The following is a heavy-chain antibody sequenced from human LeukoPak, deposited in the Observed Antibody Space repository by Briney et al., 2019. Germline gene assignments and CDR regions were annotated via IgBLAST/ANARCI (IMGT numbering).Heavy chain of an antibody. Sequence: GGSLRLSCVASGSTFSNQWMTWVRQAPGKGLEWVANIKPDGSDKYYMDSVKGRFTISRDNAKNSVYLQMNSLRVEDTAVYQCVGERGTYWGQGTLVTVSS. D-gene: IGHD3-16*01. CDR3: VGERGTY. CDR1: GSTFSNQW. CDR2: IKPDGSDK. J-gene: IGHJ4*02. V-gene: IGHV3-7*05.